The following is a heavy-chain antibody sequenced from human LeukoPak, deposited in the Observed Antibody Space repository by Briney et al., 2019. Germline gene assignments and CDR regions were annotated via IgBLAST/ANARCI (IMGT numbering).Heavy chain of an antibody. CDR2: IWYDGSNK. CDR3: ARGGYSRSWYHFDY. V-gene: IGHV3-33*01. D-gene: IGHD6-13*01. Sequence: GGSLRLSCAASGFTFSSYGMHWVRQAPGKGLEWVAVIWYDGSNKYYADSVKGRFTISRDNSKNTLYLQMNSLRAEDTAVYYCARGGYSRSWYHFDYWGQGTLVTVSS. J-gene: IGHJ4*02. CDR1: GFTFSSYG.